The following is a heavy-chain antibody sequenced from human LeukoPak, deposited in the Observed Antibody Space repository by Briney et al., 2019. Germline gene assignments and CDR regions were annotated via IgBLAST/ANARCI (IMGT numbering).Heavy chain of an antibody. D-gene: IGHD3-9*01. V-gene: IGHV3-23*01. Sequence: GGSLRLSCAASGFTFSSYAMNWVRQAPGKGLEWVSAISGSGGSIYYADSVKGRFTISRDNSKNTLYLQMNGLRAEDTAVYHCAKLPYFAYFDYWGQGTLVSVSS. J-gene: IGHJ4*02. CDR3: AKLPYFAYFDY. CDR1: GFTFSSYA. CDR2: ISGSGGSI.